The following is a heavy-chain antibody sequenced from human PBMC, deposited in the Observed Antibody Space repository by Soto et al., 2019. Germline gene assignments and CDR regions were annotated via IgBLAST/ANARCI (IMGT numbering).Heavy chain of an antibody. J-gene: IGHJ6*02. Sequence: QVQLVESGGGVVQPGRALRLSCAASGCTFSRYGMHWIRQAQGKGLEWVAVISYDGSNKYYADSVKGRFTISRDNSKNTLYLQMNSLRAEDTAVYYCAKEVWSGPMDVWGQGTTVTVSS. D-gene: IGHD3-3*01. V-gene: IGHV3-30*18. CDR2: ISYDGSNK. CDR3: AKEVWSGPMDV. CDR1: GCTFSRYG.